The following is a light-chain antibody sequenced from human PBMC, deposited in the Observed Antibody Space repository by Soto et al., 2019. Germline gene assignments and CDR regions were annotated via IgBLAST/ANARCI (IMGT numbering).Light chain of an antibody. Sequence: QSALTQPPSASGSPGQSVTISCTGTSSDVGGYNYVSWYQQHPGKVPKLMVYAVNKRPSGVPDRFSGSKSGNTASLTVSGHQSEDEADYYCTSSAGGNNVFGTGTKLTVL. V-gene: IGLV2-8*01. CDR2: AVN. CDR3: TSSAGGNNV. CDR1: SSDVGGYNY. J-gene: IGLJ1*01.